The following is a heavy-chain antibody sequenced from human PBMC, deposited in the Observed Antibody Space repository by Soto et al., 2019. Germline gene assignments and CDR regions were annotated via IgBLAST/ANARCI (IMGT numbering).Heavy chain of an antibody. CDR3: AGQTRYSSGWPGSDL. Sequence: QVQLQESGPGLVKPSETLSLTCTVSGASVTSDSYYWDWIRRPPGKGLEWIGSFSYGGSTNYNPSLKSRVTMSADTSKNQFSLRLSSLTAADTAVYYCAGQTRYSSGWPGSDLWGQGTRVTVSS. D-gene: IGHD6-19*01. CDR2: FSYGGST. V-gene: IGHV4-61*01. J-gene: IGHJ5*02. CDR1: GASVTSDSYY.